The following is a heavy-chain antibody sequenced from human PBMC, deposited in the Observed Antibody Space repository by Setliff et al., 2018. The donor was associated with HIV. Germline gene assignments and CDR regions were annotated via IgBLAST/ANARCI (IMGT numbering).Heavy chain of an antibody. CDR2: INYSGRP. CDR3: ARHNVITYGGLIFDYYYYGMDV. V-gene: IGHV4-59*11. D-gene: IGHD3-16*02. J-gene: IGHJ6*02. Sequence: SETLSLTCSLSGGSINDHYFSWIRQSPGKGLEWIGSINYSGRPKYNPSLNSRGTISLDTSKNELSLKLTSVTAADTALYYCARHNVITYGGLIFDYYYYGMDVWAHGTTVTVSS. CDR1: GGSINDHY.